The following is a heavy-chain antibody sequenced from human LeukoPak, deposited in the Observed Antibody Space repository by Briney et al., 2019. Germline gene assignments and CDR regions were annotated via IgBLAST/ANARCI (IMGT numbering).Heavy chain of an antibody. D-gene: IGHD6-19*01. CDR3: ARLIATVAGMGDFEY. CDR1: AYSFTNYW. Sequence: EETLKISCKGSAYSFTNYWIGWVRQMPGKGLEWMGIIYPCDSDTRYCPSFQGHVTISADKSISTAYLQWSSLKASDTAMYYCARLIATVAGMGDFEYWGQGTLVNFSS. J-gene: IGHJ4*02. V-gene: IGHV5-51*01. CDR2: IYPCDSDT.